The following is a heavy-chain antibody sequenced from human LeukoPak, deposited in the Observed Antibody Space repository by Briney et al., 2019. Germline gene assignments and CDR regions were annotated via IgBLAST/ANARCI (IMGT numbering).Heavy chain of an antibody. CDR2: IYYTGNT. V-gene: IGHV4-39*01. CDR1: GDSISTSKSY. D-gene: IGHD3-10*01. CDR3: ARAPGRGPFDY. Sequence: PSETLSLTCTVSGDSISTSKSYWGWIRQPPLKGLEWIGSIYYTGNTYYNASLKSRVTISVDTSKNQFSLSLTSVTAADTAVYYCARAPGRGPFDYWGQGTLVTVSS. J-gene: IGHJ4*02.